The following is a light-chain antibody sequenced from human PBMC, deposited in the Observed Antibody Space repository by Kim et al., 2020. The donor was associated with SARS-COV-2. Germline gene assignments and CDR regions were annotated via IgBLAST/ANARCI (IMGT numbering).Light chain of an antibody. V-gene: IGKV3-20*01. J-gene: IGKJ2*01. CDR2: FTS. CDR1: QSVSNSY. CDR3: QQYGSSPYT. Sequence: EVVLTQSPGTLSLSPGERATLSCRASQSVSNSYLAWYQQKPGRAPRLVISFTSNRAADIPDRFSGSGSGTDFTLTISRLEPEDFAVYYCQQYGSSPYTFGQGTKLEI.